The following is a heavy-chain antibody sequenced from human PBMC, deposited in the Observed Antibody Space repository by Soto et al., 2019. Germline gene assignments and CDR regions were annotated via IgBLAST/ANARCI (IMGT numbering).Heavy chain of an antibody. V-gene: IGHV6-1*01. CDR1: GDSVSSNSAA. CDR2: TYYRSKWYN. J-gene: IGHJ6*02. D-gene: IGHD2-21*01. CDR3: ARHDWARFYGMDV. Sequence: SQTLSLTCAISGDSVSSNSAAWNWIRQSPSRGLEWLGRTYYRSKWYNDYAVSVKSRITINPDTSKNQFSLMLDSVTAADTAVYYCARHDWARFYGMDVWGQGTTVTVSS.